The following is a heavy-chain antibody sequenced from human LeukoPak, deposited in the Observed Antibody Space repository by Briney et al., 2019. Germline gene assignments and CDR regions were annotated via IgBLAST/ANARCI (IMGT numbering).Heavy chain of an antibody. V-gene: IGHV4-59*01. CDR2: IYYSGST. D-gene: IGHD3-9*01. J-gene: IGHJ4*02. Sequence: SETLSLTCTVSGGSISSYYWSWIRQPPGKGLEWIGYIYYSGSTNYNPSLKSRVTISVDTSKNQFSLKLSSVTAADTAVYYCARAEDYDILTGYYELVVWGQGTLVTVSS. CDR1: GGSISSYY. CDR3: ARAEDYDILTGYYELVV.